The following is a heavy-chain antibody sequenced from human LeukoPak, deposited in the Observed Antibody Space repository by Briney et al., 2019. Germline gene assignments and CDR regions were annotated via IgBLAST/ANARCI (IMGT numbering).Heavy chain of an antibody. Sequence: GGSLRLSCAASGFTFSSYGMHWVRQAPGKGLEWVAVISYDGRNKDYADSVKGRFTISRDNSKNTLYLQMNSLRAEDTAVYYCAKDASDYGDYYYGMDVWGQGTTVTVSS. V-gene: IGHV3-30*18. J-gene: IGHJ6*02. CDR1: GFTFSSYG. CDR3: AKDASDYGDYYYGMDV. D-gene: IGHD4-17*01. CDR2: ISYDGRNK.